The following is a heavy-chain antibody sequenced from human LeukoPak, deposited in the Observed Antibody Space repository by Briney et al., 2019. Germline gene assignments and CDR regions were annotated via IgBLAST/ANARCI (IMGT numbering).Heavy chain of an antibody. Sequence: GGSLRLSCAASGFTFSSYSMNWVRQAPGKGLEWVSSISSSSSYIYYADSVKGRFTISRDNAKNLLYLQMYSLRAEDTAVYYCARDSGGWYFDYWGQGTLVTVSS. V-gene: IGHV3-21*01. CDR2: ISSSSSYI. J-gene: IGHJ4*02. D-gene: IGHD2-15*01. CDR1: GFTFSSYS. CDR3: ARDSGGWYFDY.